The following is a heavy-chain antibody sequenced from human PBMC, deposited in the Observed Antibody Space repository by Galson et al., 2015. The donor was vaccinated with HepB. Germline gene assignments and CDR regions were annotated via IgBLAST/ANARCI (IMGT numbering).Heavy chain of an antibody. CDR2: IRSKANSYAT. CDR3: TRQPSTMVRGVLGFDP. Sequence: SLRLSCAASGFTFSGSAMHWVRQASGKGLEWVGRIRSKANSYATAYAASVKGRFTISRDDSKNTVYLQMNSLKTEDTAVYYCTRQPSTMVRGVLGFDPWGQGTLVTVSS. V-gene: IGHV3-73*01. J-gene: IGHJ5*02. D-gene: IGHD3-10*01. CDR1: GFTFSGSA.